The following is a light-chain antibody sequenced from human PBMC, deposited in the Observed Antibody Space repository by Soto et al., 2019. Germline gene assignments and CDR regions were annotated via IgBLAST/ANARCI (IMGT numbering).Light chain of an antibody. V-gene: IGLV2-14*01. CDR3: SSYTNSSTLVL. Sequence: QSALTQPASVSGSHGQSITISCTGTSSDVGGYNFVSWYQHHPGKAPKLIIYEVSNRPSGVSNRFSASKSGNTASLTIFGLQAEDEADYYCSSYTNSSTLVLFGGGTKLTVL. J-gene: IGLJ2*01. CDR2: EVS. CDR1: SSDVGGYNF.